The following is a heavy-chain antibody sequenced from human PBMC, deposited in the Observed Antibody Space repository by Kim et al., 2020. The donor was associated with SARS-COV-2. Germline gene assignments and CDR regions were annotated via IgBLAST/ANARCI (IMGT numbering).Heavy chain of an antibody. CDR3: ATQELPATIFDY. J-gene: IGHJ4*02. CDR2: ISSSGSTI. V-gene: IGHV3-11*01. CDR1: GFTFSDYY. Sequence: GGSLRLSCAASGFTFSDYYMSWIRQAPGKGLEWVSYISSSGSTIYYADSVKGRFTISRDNAKNSLYLQMNSLRAEDTAVYYCATQELPATIFDYWGQGTLVTVSS. D-gene: IGHD1-26*01.